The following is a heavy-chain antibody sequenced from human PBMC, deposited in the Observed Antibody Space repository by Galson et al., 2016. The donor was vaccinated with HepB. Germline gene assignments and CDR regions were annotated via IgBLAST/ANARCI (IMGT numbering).Heavy chain of an antibody. D-gene: IGHD1-1*01. Sequence: SLRLSCAASGFVSSNFGLSWVRQAPGTGLEWVASISTRRTTYYSDSVQGRFTISRDNSNNTLYLQMNGLRAEDTAVYYCAKERLVRRIFDHWGQGTLLTVSS. CDR3: AKERLVRRIFDH. CDR1: GFVSSNFG. CDR2: ISTRRTT. V-gene: IGHV3-23*01. J-gene: IGHJ4*02.